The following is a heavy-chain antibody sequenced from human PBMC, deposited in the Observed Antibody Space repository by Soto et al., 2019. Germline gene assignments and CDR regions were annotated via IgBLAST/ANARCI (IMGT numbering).Heavy chain of an antibody. CDR2: IIPIFGTA. D-gene: IGHD5-18*01. J-gene: IGHJ6*02. CDR3: ARGGAQQWLAYYYYGMDV. V-gene: IGHV1-69*13. Sequence: SVKVSCKASGCTFSSYAISWVRQAPGQGLEWMGGIIPIFGTANYAQKFQGRVTITADESTSTAYMELSSLRSEDTAVYYCARGGAQQWLAYYYYGMDVWGQGTTVTVSS. CDR1: GCTFSSYA.